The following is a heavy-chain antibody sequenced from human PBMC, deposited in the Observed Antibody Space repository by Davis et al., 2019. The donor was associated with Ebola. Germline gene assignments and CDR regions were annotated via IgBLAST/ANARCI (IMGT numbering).Heavy chain of an antibody. J-gene: IGHJ4*02. CDR3: AVTCGGDCYTFDY. V-gene: IGHV5-51*01. Sequence: KVSCKGSGYSFTAYWIGWVRQMPGKGLEWMGMFYPGDSDIRYSPSFQGQVTISADKSISTAYLQWRSLKASDTAIYYCAVTCGGDCYTFDYWGQGTLVTVSS. D-gene: IGHD2-21*02. CDR2: FYPGDSDI. CDR1: GYSFTAYW.